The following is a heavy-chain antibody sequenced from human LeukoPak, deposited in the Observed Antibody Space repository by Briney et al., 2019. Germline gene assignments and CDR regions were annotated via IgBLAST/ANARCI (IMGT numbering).Heavy chain of an antibody. CDR2: ISWNSGKI. J-gene: IGHJ4*02. Sequence: GGSLRLSCAASGFTFDDYAMHWVRQAPGKGLEWVSGISWNSGKIGYADSVKGRFTISRDNAKNSLYLQMNSLRAEDTALYYCAKDTSSVGYGYFDYWGQGTLVTVSS. D-gene: IGHD5-18*01. V-gene: IGHV3-9*01. CDR1: GFTFDDYA. CDR3: AKDTSSVGYGYFDY.